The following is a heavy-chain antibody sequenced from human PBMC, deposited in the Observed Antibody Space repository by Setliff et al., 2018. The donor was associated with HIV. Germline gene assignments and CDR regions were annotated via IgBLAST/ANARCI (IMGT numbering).Heavy chain of an antibody. D-gene: IGHD3-10*01. Sequence: PSETLSLTCNYSGNSFSGYHWNWIRQPAGKGLEWLGRISYTGSTEYNPSLKSRLTMSTDTSKDQFSLRLVSLTTADTAVYYCARSIYGSGTYPLAVWGPGTLFTVSS. CDR3: ARSIYGSGTYPLAV. CDR2: ISYTGST. J-gene: IGHJ4*02. CDR1: GNSFSGYH. V-gene: IGHV4-4*07.